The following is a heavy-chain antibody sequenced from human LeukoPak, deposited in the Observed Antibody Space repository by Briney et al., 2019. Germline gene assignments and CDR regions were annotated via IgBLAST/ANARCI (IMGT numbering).Heavy chain of an antibody. J-gene: IGHJ6*02. V-gene: IGHV1-69*04. CDR3: ARDSTRYYDFWSDYYYYGMDV. D-gene: IGHD3-3*01. CDR2: IIPIFGIA. Sequence: SVKVSCKASGGTFSSYAISWVRRAPGQGLEWMGRIIPIFGIANYAQKFQGRVTITADKSTSTAYMELSSLRSEDTAVYYCARDSTRYYDFWSDYYYYGMDVWGQGTTVTVSS. CDR1: GGTFSSYA.